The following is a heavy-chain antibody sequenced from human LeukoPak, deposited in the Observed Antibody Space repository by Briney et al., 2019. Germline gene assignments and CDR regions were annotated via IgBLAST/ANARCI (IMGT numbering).Heavy chain of an antibody. Sequence: GGSLRLSCAASGFIFSDHFMTWIRQVPGKGLEWISYISGSGATYYADSVKGRFTISRDNSKNTLYLQMSSLRAEDTAIYYCAKAGYCSSASCPFDYWGQGTLVTVSS. D-gene: IGHD2-2*01. J-gene: IGHJ4*02. V-gene: IGHV3-69-1*01. CDR1: GFIFSDHF. CDR3: AKAGYCSSASCPFDY. CDR2: ISGSGAT.